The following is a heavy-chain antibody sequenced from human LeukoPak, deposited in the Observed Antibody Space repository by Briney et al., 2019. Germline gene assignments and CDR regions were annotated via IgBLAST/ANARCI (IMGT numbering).Heavy chain of an antibody. J-gene: IGHJ3*01. Sequence: KSGESLKISCKDSGYLFTSYWIAWVRQRPGKGLEWMGITYPGDSDTRYSPSFQGRVTISADKSINTAYLLWSSLQASDTATYYCARQDASGTYDAFDVWGQGTVVTV. D-gene: IGHD3-10*01. CDR1: GYLFTSYW. CDR2: TYPGDSDT. CDR3: ARQDASGTYDAFDV. V-gene: IGHV5-51*01.